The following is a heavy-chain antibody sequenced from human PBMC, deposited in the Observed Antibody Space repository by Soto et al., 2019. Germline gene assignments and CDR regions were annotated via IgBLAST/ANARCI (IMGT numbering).Heavy chain of an antibody. Sequence: QVQLVESGGGVVQPGRSLRLSCAASGFTFSSYGMHWVRQAPGKGLEWVAVIWYDGSNKYYADSVKGRFTISRDNSKNTLDLQMTSLRAEDSAVYYGGSDQGRLCRDYWCQGSLVTVSS. CDR3: GSDQGRLCRDY. CDR1: GFTFSSYG. D-gene: IGHD3-10*02. J-gene: IGHJ4*02. CDR2: IWYDGSNK. V-gene: IGHV3-33*01.